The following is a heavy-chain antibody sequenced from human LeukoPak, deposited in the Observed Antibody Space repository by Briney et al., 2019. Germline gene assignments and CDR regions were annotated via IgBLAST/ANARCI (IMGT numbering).Heavy chain of an antibody. CDR2: IYSGGST. V-gene: IGHV3-53*01. Sequence: GGSLRLSCAASGFTVSSNYMTWDRQAPGKGLEWVSVIYSGGSTYYADSVKGRFTISRDNSKNTLYLQINSLRAEDTAVYYCARDVVGPNRWVYGMDVWGQGTTVTVSS. CDR1: GFTVSSNY. D-gene: IGHD3/OR15-3a*01. CDR3: ARDVVGPNRWVYGMDV. J-gene: IGHJ6*02.